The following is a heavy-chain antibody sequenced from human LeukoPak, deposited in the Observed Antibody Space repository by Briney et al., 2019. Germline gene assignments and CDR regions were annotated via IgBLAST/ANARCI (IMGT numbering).Heavy chain of an antibody. CDR1: GFAFSVYE. V-gene: IGHV3-48*03. Sequence: GGSLRLSCAASGFAFSVYEMYWVRQAPGKGLEWISYISSSGGTRYYADSVKGRSTISRDNARNSLSLQMNSLRAEDTAVYYCSTLTVASSFDYWGQGALVTVSS. CDR3: STLTVASSFDY. CDR2: ISSSGGTR. D-gene: IGHD6-19*01. J-gene: IGHJ4*02.